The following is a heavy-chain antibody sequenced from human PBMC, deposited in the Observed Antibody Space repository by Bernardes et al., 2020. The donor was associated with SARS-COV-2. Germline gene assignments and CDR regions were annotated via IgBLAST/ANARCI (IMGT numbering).Heavy chain of an antibody. Sequence: SETLSLTCNVSGDSSSSYDWTWIRQPPGKGLEWIGYIYNSGSTSYNPSLKSRVAISVDTSKNQFSLRLSSVTAADTAVYYCARGLLLGWYFDLWGRGTLVTVSS. J-gene: IGHJ2*01. CDR3: ARGLLLGWYFDL. CDR2: IYNSGST. V-gene: IGHV4-59*08. CDR1: GDSSSSYD. D-gene: IGHD2-21*01.